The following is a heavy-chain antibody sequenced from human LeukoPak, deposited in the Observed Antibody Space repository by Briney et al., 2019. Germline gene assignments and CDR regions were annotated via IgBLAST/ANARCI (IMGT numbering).Heavy chain of an antibody. CDR2: IKRDGSDT. V-gene: IGHV3-7*01. D-gene: IGHD6-19*01. CDR3: SGRSGFSSIY. J-gene: IGHJ4*02. Sequence: GGSLRLSCAASGFTFSTHWMNWVRQAPGGGLEWLANIKRDGSDTYYVDSVKGRFTISRDNAKNLVYLQINSLRTEDTAVYYCSGRSGFSSIYWGQGTLVKVSS. CDR1: GFTFSTHW.